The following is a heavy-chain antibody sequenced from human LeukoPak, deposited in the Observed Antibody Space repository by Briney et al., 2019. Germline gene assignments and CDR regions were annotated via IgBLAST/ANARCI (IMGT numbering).Heavy chain of an antibody. CDR1: GGSISSSSYY. CDR2: IYYSGST. D-gene: IGHD1-26*01. CDR3: ARLGYSGFGVPTYFDY. J-gene: IGHJ4*02. Sequence: KPSETLSLTCTVSGGSISSSSYYWGWLRQPPGKGLEWIGSIYYSGSTYYNPSLRSRVTISVDTSKNQFSLKLSSVTAADTAVYYCARLGYSGFGVPTYFDYWGQGTLVTVSS. V-gene: IGHV4-39*07.